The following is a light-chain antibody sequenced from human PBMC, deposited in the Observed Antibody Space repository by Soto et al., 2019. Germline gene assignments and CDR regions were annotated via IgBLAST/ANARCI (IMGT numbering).Light chain of an antibody. Sequence: DIEMTQSPSSLSASVGDRVTITCRSSQGISNYFAWYQQRPGQVPKLLIYAASTLQSGVPSRFSVSGSGTDFTLTISSLQPEDVATYYCQKYGSAPRTFGQGTEVEIK. CDR3: QKYGSAPRT. CDR1: QGISNY. CDR2: AAS. V-gene: IGKV1-27*01. J-gene: IGKJ1*01.